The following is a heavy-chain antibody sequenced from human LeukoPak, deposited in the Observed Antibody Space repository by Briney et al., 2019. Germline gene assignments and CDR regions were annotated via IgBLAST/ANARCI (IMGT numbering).Heavy chain of an antibody. CDR3: AKGYDFWSGYYSAAEYFQH. Sequence: ASVKVSCKASGSTFTDYYMHWVRQAPGQGLEWMGWINPNSGGTNYAQKFQGRVTMTRDTSIRTAYMELSRLRSDDTAVYYCAKGYDFWSGYYSAAEYFQHWGQGTLVTVSS. CDR2: INPNSGGT. J-gene: IGHJ1*01. CDR1: GSTFTDYY. V-gene: IGHV1-2*02. D-gene: IGHD3-3*01.